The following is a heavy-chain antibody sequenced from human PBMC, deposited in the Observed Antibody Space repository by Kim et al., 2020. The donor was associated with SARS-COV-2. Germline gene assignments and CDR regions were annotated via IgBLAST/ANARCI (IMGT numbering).Heavy chain of an antibody. D-gene: IGHD5-12*01. CDR2: IIPILGIA. CDR3: ARDPLHVEMATISSLGAFDI. J-gene: IGHJ3*02. Sequence: SVKVSCKASGGTFSSYAISWVRQAPGQGLEWMGRIIPILGIANYAQKFQGRVTITADKSTSTAYMELSSLRSEDTAVYYCARDPLHVEMATISSLGAFDIWGQGTMVTVSS. CDR1: GGTFSSYA. V-gene: IGHV1-69*04.